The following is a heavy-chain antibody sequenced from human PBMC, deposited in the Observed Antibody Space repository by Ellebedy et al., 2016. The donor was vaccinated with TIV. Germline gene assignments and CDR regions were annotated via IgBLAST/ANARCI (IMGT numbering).Heavy chain of an antibody. CDR2: IKQDGSEK. Sequence: GGSLRLXXAASGFTFSSYWMSWVRQAPGKGLEWVANIKQDGSEKYYVDSVKGRFTISRDNAKNSLYLQMNSLRAEDTAVYYCARGPIEYSSSSPYFDLWGRGTLVTVSS. J-gene: IGHJ2*01. CDR1: GFTFSSYW. D-gene: IGHD6-6*01. V-gene: IGHV3-7*04. CDR3: ARGPIEYSSSSPYFDL.